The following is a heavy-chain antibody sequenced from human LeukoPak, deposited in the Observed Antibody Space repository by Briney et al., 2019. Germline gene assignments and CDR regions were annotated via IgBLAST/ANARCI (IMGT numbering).Heavy chain of an antibody. CDR2: INSDGSST. CDR1: GFTFSSYW. CDR3: AREDPFDSNFDY. D-gene: IGHD3-22*01. V-gene: IGHV3-74*01. Sequence: GGSLRLSCAASGFTFSSYWMHWVRQAPGKGLVWVSRINSDGSSTSYADSVKGRFTISRDNAKNTLYLQMNSLRAEDTAVYYCAREDPFDSNFDYWGQGTLVTVSS. J-gene: IGHJ4*02.